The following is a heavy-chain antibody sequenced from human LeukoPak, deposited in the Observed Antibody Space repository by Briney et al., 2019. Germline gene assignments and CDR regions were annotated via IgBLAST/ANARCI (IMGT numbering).Heavy chain of an antibody. Sequence: PGGSLRLSCAASGFTFSSYAMHWVRQAPGKGLEWVAVISYDGSNKYYADSVKGRFTISRDNSKNTLYLQMNSLRAEDTAVYYCAKDPGYCSGGSCYSHYWGQGTLVTVSS. CDR2: ISYDGSNK. V-gene: IGHV3-30*04. D-gene: IGHD2-15*01. CDR1: GFTFSSYA. CDR3: AKDPGYCSGGSCYSHY. J-gene: IGHJ4*02.